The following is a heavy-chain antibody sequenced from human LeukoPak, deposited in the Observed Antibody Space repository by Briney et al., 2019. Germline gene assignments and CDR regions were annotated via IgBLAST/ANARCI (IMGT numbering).Heavy chain of an antibody. CDR2: IYYSGST. V-gene: IGHV4-38-2*02. Sequence: SETLSLTCTVSGYSISSGYYWGWVRQPPGKGLEWIGYIYYSGSTNYNPSLKSRVTISADPSKKQFSLKLASVTAADTAVYYCAKGPWNDLSFDPWGQGTLVTVSS. CDR3: AKGPWNDLSFDP. J-gene: IGHJ5*02. CDR1: GYSISSGYY. D-gene: IGHD1-1*01.